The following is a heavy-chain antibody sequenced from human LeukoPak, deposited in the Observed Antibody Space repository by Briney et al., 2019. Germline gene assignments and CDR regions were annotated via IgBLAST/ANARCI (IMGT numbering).Heavy chain of an antibody. Sequence: GGSLRLSCAASGFTFSGYWMSWVRQAPGKGLEWVANIKPDGSDKAHVDSVKGRFTISRDNTKNSLYLQMSSLRAEDTAVYYSARAMTWGQETLVSVSS. V-gene: IGHV3-7*01. CDR1: GFTFSGYW. CDR2: IKPDGSDK. CDR3: ARAMT. J-gene: IGHJ5*02.